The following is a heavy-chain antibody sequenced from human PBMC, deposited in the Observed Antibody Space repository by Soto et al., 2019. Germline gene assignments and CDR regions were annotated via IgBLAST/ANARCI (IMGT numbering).Heavy chain of an antibody. CDR3: ARDGMITFGGVSDFDY. D-gene: IGHD3-16*01. CDR2: ISAYNGNT. J-gene: IGHJ4*02. CDR1: GYTFTSYG. V-gene: IGHV1-18*04. Sequence: ASVKVSCKASGYTFTSYGISWVRQAPGQGLEWMGWISAYNGNTNYAQKLQGRVTMTTDTSTSTAYMELRSLRSDDTAVYYCARDGMITFGGVSDFDYWGQGTRVTVSS.